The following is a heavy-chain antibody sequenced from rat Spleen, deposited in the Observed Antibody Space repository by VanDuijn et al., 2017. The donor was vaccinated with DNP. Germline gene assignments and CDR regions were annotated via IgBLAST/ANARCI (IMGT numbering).Heavy chain of an antibody. CDR2: IWNTGGT. V-gene: IGHV2-41*01. D-gene: IGHD1-3*01. CDR3: ASTLVNYGTYGYYAMDA. Sequence: QVQLKESGPGLVQPSQTLSLTCTVSGFSLTNSHVHWVRQPPGKGLEWMGIIWNTGGTRYNSALKSRLTIIKDTSKSKVFLKMNSLQTEDTATYYCASTLVNYGTYGYYAMDAWGQGTSVTVSS. J-gene: IGHJ4*01. CDR1: GFSLTNSH.